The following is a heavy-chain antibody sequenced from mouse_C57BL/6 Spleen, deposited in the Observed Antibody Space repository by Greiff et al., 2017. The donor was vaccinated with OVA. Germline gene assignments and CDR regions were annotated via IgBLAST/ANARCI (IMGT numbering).Heavy chain of an antibody. CDR1: GYTFTSYD. V-gene: IGHV1-85*01. D-gene: IGHD4-1*01. CDR3: ARAGNWVPWFAY. J-gene: IGHJ3*01. CDR2: IYPRAGST. Sequence: QVHVKQSGPELVKPGASVKLSCKASGYTFTSYDINWVKQRPGQGLEWIGWIYPRAGSTKYNQKFKGKATLTVDTSSSTAYMELHSLTSEDSAVYCCARAGNWVPWFAYWGQGTLSLSLQ.